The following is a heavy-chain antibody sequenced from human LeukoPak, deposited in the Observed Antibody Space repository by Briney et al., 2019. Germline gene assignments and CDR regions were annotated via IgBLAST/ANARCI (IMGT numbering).Heavy chain of an antibody. V-gene: IGHV5-10-1*01. J-gene: IGHJ4*02. CDR2: INPSDSYT. D-gene: IGHD6-19*01. CDR1: GYRFTNYW. CDR3: ARGGWLDDY. Sequence: GESLKISCKGSGYRFTNYWISWVRQMPGKGLEWMGRINPSDSYTKYNPSFQGHVTFSVDKSIATAFLQWTTLKASDTAMYYCARGGWLDDYWGQGTLVTVSS.